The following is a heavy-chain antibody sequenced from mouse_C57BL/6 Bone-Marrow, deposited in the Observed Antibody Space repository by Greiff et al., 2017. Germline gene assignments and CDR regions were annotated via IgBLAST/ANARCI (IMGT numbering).Heavy chain of an antibody. D-gene: IGHD4-1*01. J-gene: IGHJ2*01. CDR1: GFTFSSYT. Sequence: EVQGVESGRGLVKPGGSLKLSCAASGFTFSSYTMSWVRQTPEKRLEWVATISGGGGNTYYPDSVKGRFTISRDNAKNTLYLQMSSLRSEDTALYYCARQRDWDYYFDYWGQGTTLTVSS. V-gene: IGHV5-9*01. CDR3: ARQRDWDYYFDY. CDR2: ISGGGGNT.